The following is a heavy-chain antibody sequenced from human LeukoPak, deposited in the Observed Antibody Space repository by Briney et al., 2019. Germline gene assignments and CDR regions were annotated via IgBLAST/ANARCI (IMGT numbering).Heavy chain of an antibody. CDR2: INPSGGST. V-gene: IGHV1-46*01. CDR3: AGTRVTTYGNNWFDP. CDR1: GYTLAELS. Sequence: ASVKVSCKVSGYTLAELSMHWVRQAPGQGLEWMGIINPSGGSTSYAQKFQGRVTMTRDTSTSTVYMELSSLRSEDTAVYYCAGTRVTTYGNNWFDPWGQGTLVTVSS. D-gene: IGHD4-17*01. J-gene: IGHJ5*02.